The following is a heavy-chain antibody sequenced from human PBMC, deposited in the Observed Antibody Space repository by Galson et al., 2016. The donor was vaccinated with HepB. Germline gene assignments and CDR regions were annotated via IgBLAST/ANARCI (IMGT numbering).Heavy chain of an antibody. J-gene: IGHJ4*02. CDR3: ARGMKNCNDGTCYWDSTDY. D-gene: IGHD2-15*01. CDR2: MNPKSGDT. V-gene: IGHV1-8*01. Sequence: SVKVSCKATGYTFSNYDVNWVRQATGRGLEWMGWMNPKSGDTGYAQKFQGRVTMTRNASMSTAYMDLSSLRSEDTAVYYCARGMKNCNDGTCYWDSTDYWGQGTLVTVSS. CDR1: GYTFSNYD.